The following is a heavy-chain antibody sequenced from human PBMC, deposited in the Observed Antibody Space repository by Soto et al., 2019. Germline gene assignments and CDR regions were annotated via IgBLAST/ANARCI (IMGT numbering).Heavy chain of an antibody. CDR2: ISSSSSYI. V-gene: IGHV3-21*01. CDR1: GFTFSSYS. J-gene: IGHJ6*02. CDR3: ARGSGYSYYYGMDV. D-gene: IGHD3-22*01. Sequence: GGSLRLSCAASGFTFSSYSMNWVRQAPGKGLEWVSSISSSSSYIYYADSVKGRFTISRDNAKNSLYLQMNSLRAEDTAVYYCARGSGYSYYYGMDVWGQGTTVTVSS.